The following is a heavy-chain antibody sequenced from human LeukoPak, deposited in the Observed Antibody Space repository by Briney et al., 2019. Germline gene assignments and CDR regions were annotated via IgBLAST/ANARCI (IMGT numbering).Heavy chain of an antibody. D-gene: IGHD2-15*01. J-gene: IGHJ3*02. V-gene: IGHV3-74*01. CDR1: GFTFSSHW. Sequence: GGSLRLSCAASGFTFSSHWMHWVRQAPGKGLVWVSRINSDGSNRNYADSVKGRFIISRDNAKNTVYLQMNSLRVEDTAVYNCARSLGGAGSYDIWGQGTMVTVSS. CDR3: ARSLGGAGSYDI. CDR2: INSDGSNR.